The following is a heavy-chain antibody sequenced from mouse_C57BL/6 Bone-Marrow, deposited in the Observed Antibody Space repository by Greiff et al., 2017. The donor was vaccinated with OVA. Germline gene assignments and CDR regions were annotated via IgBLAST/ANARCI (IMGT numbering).Heavy chain of an antibody. CDR1: GYTFTSYG. Sequence: QVQLQQSGAELARPGASVKLSCKASGYTFTSYGISWVKQRTGQGLEWIGEIYPRSGNTYYNEKFKGKATLTADKSSSTAYMELRSLTSEDSAVYFCARSPYYSKEFAYWGQGTLVTVSA. CDR3: ARSPYYSKEFAY. D-gene: IGHD2-5*01. CDR2: IYPRSGNT. J-gene: IGHJ3*01. V-gene: IGHV1-81*01.